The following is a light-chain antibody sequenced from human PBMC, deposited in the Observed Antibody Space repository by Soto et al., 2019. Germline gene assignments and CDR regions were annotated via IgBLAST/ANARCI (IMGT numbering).Light chain of an antibody. CDR2: SNN. Sequence: QSVLTQPPSASGTPGQRVIISCSGSSSNIGSNSVNWYQQLPGTAPKLLIHSNNQRPSGVPDRFSGSRSGTSASLATSGLQSEDEADYYCATWDDSLDGPVFGGGTKLTVL. CDR3: ATWDDSLDGPV. V-gene: IGLV1-44*01. J-gene: IGLJ3*02. CDR1: SSNIGSNS.